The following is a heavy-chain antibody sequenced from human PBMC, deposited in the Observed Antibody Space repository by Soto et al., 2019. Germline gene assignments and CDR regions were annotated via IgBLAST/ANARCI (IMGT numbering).Heavy chain of an antibody. D-gene: IGHD2-8*01. CDR3: ARLQINGGAFDI. V-gene: IGHV4-31*03. J-gene: IGHJ3*02. CDR1: GGSIRSGGYH. CDR2: IYYTGSA. Sequence: ASETLSLTCSVSGGSIRSGGYHWSWIRQHPGKGLEWIGNIYYTGSAYYTPSLKSRVTFSVDTSKNQVSLRLTSVTAADTAVYSCARLQINGGAFDIWGQGTMVTVSS.